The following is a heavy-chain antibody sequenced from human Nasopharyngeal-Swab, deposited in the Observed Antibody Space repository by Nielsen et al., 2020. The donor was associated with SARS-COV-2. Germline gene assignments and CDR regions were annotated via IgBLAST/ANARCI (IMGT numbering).Heavy chain of an antibody. J-gene: IGHJ5*02. D-gene: IGHD5-18*01. CDR3: ASHVDTAMAEFDP. CDR2: IHIDGSST. V-gene: IGHV3-74*01. Sequence: GGSLRLSCTASGFTFSSYWMHWVRQAPGKGLVWVSRIHIDGSSTSYADSVKGRFTISRDNAKNTLYLQMNSLRAEDTAVYYCASHVDTAMAEFDPWGQGTLVTVSS. CDR1: GFTFSSYW.